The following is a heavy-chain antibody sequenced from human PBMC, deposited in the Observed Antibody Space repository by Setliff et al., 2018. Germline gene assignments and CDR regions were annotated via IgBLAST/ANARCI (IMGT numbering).Heavy chain of an antibody. J-gene: IGHJ4*02. Sequence: SETLSLTCTVSGGSFSSYYWSWIRQPPGKGLEWIGQIHTGSTNYNPSLRSRVTISVDMSKNQFSLKLNSVTAADTAVYYCARGINTVSWTPKYWGQGTLVTVSS. D-gene: IGHD2-2*02. V-gene: IGHV4-4*08. CDR1: GGSFSSYY. CDR2: IHTGST. CDR3: ARGINTVSWTPKY.